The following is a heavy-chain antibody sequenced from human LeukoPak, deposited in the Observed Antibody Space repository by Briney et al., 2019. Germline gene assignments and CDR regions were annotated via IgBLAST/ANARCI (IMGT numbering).Heavy chain of an antibody. V-gene: IGHV4-30-4*01. J-gene: IGHJ4*02. CDR1: GGSISSGGHY. CDR3: ASGGADSGSLFDY. CDR2: IYYSGSTSGSTT. D-gene: IGHD5-12*01. Sequence: SETLSLTCTVSGGSISSGGHYWSWIRQPPGKGLEWIGYIYYSGSTSGSTTYYNPSLKSRVTVSVDTSKNRFSLKLSSVTAADTAVYYCASGGADSGSLFDYWGQGTLVTVSS.